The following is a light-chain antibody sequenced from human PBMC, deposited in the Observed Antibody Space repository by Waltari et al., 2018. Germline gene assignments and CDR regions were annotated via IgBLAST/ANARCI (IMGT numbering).Light chain of an antibody. Sequence: QSALTQPASVSGSPGQSITISCTGTSSDVWTYNLVSWYQQHPGKAPKLMIYEVTKRPSGVSNRFSASKSGNTASLTISGLQAEDEADYYCSSYAGSSTLVFGGGTRLTVL. CDR2: EVT. J-gene: IGLJ2*01. CDR1: SSDVWTYNL. CDR3: SSYAGSSTLV. V-gene: IGLV2-23*02.